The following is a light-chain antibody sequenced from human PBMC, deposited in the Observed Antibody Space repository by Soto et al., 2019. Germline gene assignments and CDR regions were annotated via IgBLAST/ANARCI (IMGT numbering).Light chain of an antibody. CDR1: SSDVGGYNY. CDR2: EVS. V-gene: IGLV2-8*01. Sequence: QSALTQPPSASGSPGQSVTISCTGTSSDVGGYNYVSWYQQHPGKAPKLMIYEVSKRPSGVPDRLSGFKSGNTASLTVSGLQADDEADYYCSSYAGSNTIYVFGTGTKLTVL. J-gene: IGLJ1*01. CDR3: SSYAGSNTIYV.